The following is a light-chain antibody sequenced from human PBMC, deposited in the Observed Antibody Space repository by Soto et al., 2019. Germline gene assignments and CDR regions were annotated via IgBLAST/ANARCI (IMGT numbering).Light chain of an antibody. J-gene: IGKJ1*01. V-gene: IGKV3-20*01. CDR1: QSVSSSY. Sequence: EIMLTQSPGTLSLSPGERATLSCRASQSVSSSYLAWYQQKPGQAPRLLIYGASNRATGIPDRFSGSGSGTDFTLNISRLEPEDSAVYYCQQYDSLPRTFGQGTKVDIK. CDR3: QQYDSLPRT. CDR2: GAS.